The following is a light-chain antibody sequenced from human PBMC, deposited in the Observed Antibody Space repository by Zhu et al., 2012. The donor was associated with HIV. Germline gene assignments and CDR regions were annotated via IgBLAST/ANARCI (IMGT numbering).Light chain of an antibody. CDR1: QSVSSNY. CDR2: GAS. J-gene: IGKJ1*01. CDR3: HQYDNSWT. V-gene: IGKV3-20*01. Sequence: EIVLTQSPDTLSLSPGDRATLACRASQSVSSNYVIWYQQKPGQAPRPLIYGASDRASGVPDRFSGSGSGTDFTLTISRLEAEDFAVYYCHQYDNSWTFGQGTKVE.